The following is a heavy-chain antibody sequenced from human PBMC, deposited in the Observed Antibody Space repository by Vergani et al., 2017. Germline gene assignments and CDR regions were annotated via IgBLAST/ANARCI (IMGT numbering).Heavy chain of an antibody. D-gene: IGHD2-2*01. CDR3: AGNRLLRYYYGMDV. J-gene: IGHJ6*02. Sequence: QVQLVQSGAEVKKPGASVKVSCKASGYTFTGDYMHWVRQAPGQGRGWMGWINPNSGGTNYAQKFQGRVTMTRDTSISTAYMELSRLRSGDTAVYYCAGNRLLRYYYGMDVWGQGTTVTVSS. CDR2: INPNSGGT. V-gene: IGHV1-2*02. CDR1: GYTFTGDY.